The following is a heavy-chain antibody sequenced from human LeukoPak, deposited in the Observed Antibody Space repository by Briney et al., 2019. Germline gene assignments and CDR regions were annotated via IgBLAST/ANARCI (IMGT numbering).Heavy chain of an antibody. J-gene: IGHJ4*02. Sequence: ASVNVSCKASGVTFSSYGVSWVRQAPGQGLEWMGGIIPTSGTTDYTQNFQDRVTIFADESTDTAYMDLSSLKSEDAAVCYCARGINWGQGTLVTVSS. CDR1: GVTFSSYG. V-gene: IGHV1-69*13. CDR3: ARGIN. CDR2: IIPTSGTT.